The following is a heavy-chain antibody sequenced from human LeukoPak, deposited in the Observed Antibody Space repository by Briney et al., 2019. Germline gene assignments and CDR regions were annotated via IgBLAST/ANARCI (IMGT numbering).Heavy chain of an antibody. Sequence: SVKVSCKASGGTFSSYAISWVRQAPGQGLEWMGGIIPIFGTANYAQKFQGRVTITADESTSTAYMELSRLRSDDTAVYYCARDLVVPAARHNWFDPWGQGTLVTVSS. CDR3: ARDLVVPAARHNWFDP. D-gene: IGHD2-2*01. V-gene: IGHV1-69*13. CDR1: GGTFSSYA. CDR2: IIPIFGTA. J-gene: IGHJ5*02.